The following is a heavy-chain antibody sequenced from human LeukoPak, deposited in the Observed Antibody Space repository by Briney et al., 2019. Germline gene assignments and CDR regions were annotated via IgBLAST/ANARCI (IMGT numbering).Heavy chain of an antibody. V-gene: IGHV1-46*01. Sequence: HGASVKVSCKASGYAFTSYYMHWVRQAPGQGLEWMGIINPSGGSTSYAQKFQGRVTMTRDTSTSTVYMELSSLRSEDTAVYYCATRGYGYVGDYWGQGTLVTVSS. CDR3: ATRGYGYVGDY. CDR1: GYAFTSYY. D-gene: IGHD5-18*01. CDR2: INPSGGST. J-gene: IGHJ4*02.